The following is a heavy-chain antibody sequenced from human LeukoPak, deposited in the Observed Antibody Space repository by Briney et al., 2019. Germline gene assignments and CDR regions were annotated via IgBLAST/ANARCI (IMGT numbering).Heavy chain of an antibody. J-gene: IGHJ1*01. Sequence: SGGSLRLSCAASGFTFSNAWMSWVRQAPGKGLEWVGRIKSKTDGGTTDYAAPVKGRFTISRDDSKNTLYLQMNSLKTEDTAVYYCTTEGSSSWYVAEYFQHWGQAPWSPSPQ. D-gene: IGHD6-13*01. CDR1: GFTFSNAW. CDR2: IKSKTDGGTT. CDR3: TTEGSSSWYVAEYFQH. V-gene: IGHV3-15*01.